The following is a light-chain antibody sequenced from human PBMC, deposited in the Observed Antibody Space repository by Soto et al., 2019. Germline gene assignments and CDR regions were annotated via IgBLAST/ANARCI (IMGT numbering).Light chain of an antibody. CDR1: QSISNH. Sequence: DIQMTQSPSTLSASVGDRVIITCRASQSISNHLNWYQQKPGKAPKLLIFAASSLQSGVPSRFSGSRSGPDFTLTISSLQPEGFATYYCQQSYSSPPTFGQGTKVDI. J-gene: IGKJ1*01. CDR3: QQSYSSPPT. V-gene: IGKV1-39*01. CDR2: AAS.